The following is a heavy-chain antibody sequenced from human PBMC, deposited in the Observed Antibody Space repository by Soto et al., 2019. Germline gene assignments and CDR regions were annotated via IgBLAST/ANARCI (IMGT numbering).Heavy chain of an antibody. CDR2: ISGSGGST. V-gene: IGHV3-23*01. Sequence: GGSLRLSSAASGFTFSRDGMSWVRQAPGKGLEWVSAISGSGGSTYYADNVKGRFTISRDNSKNMLYLHMNSLRAEDTAVYYCAKDLGWLRLRYYYYYGMDVWGQGT. CDR3: AKDLGWLRLRYYYYYGMDV. CDR1: GFTFSRDG. J-gene: IGHJ6*02. D-gene: IGHD5-12*01.